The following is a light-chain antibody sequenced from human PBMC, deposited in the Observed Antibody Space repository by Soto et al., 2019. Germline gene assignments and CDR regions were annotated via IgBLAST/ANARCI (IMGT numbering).Light chain of an antibody. Sequence: QSVLTQPPSASGSPGQLVTISCTGTSSDVGGYDFVSWYQQHPGKAPKLMIHEVSKRPSGVPDRFSGSKSGNTASLTVSGLQAEDEADYYCSSYAGSNNYVYGTG. CDR3: SSYAGSNNYV. CDR1: SSDVGGYDF. V-gene: IGLV2-8*01. J-gene: IGLJ1*01. CDR2: EVS.